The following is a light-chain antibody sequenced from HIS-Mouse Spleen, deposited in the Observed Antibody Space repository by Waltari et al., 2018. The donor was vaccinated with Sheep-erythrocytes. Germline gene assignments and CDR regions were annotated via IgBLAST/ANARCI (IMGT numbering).Light chain of an antibody. CDR2: GAS. CDR1: QSVSSSY. V-gene: IGKV3-20*01. Sequence: EIVLTQSPGTLSLYPGERATLSCRASQSVSSSYLAWYQQKPGQAPRLLIYGASSRATGIPDRFSGSGSGTDFTLTISRLEPEDFATYYCQQSYSTPRTFGQGTKVEIK. J-gene: IGKJ1*01. CDR3: QQSYSTPRT.